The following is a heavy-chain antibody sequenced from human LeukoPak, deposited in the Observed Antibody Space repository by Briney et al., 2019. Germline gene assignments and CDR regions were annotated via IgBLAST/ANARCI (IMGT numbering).Heavy chain of an antibody. V-gene: IGHV4-61*02. J-gene: IGHJ4*02. D-gene: IGHD5-18*01. CDR2: IYTSGST. Sequence: SETLSLTCTVSGGSISSGSYYWSWIRQPAGKGLEWIGRIYTSGSTNYNPSLKSRVTISVDTSKNQFSLKLSSVTAADTAVYYCARDSYGSDYWGPGTLVTVSS. CDR3: ARDSYGSDY. CDR1: GGSISSGSYY.